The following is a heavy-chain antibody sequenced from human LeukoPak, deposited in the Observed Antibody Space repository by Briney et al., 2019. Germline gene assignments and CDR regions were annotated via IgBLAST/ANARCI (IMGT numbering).Heavy chain of an antibody. V-gene: IGHV1-69*01. Sequence: ASVKVSCKASGGTFSSYAISWVRQAPGQGLEWMGGIIPIFGTANYAQKFQGRVTITADESTSTAYMELSSLRSEGTAVYYCARDAPSDYGSGSYYLAHYWGQGTLVTVSS. D-gene: IGHD3-10*01. J-gene: IGHJ4*02. CDR2: IIPIFGTA. CDR1: GGTFSSYA. CDR3: ARDAPSDYGSGSYYLAHY.